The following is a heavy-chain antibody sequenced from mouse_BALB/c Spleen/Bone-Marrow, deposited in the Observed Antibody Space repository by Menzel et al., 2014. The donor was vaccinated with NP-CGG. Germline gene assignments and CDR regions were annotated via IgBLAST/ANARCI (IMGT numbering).Heavy chain of an antibody. Sequence: DVKLVESGGDLVKPGGSLKLSCAASGFTFSTYGMSWVRQTPDKRLEWVATISSGGGYTYYPDSVKGRFTISRDNANNTLYLQMSSLKFEDTAMYYCTRQRNWDHYAMDYWGQGTSVTVSS. CDR3: TRQRNWDHYAMDY. D-gene: IGHD4-1*01. CDR2: ISSGGGYT. V-gene: IGHV5-6*02. CDR1: GFTFSTYG. J-gene: IGHJ4*01.